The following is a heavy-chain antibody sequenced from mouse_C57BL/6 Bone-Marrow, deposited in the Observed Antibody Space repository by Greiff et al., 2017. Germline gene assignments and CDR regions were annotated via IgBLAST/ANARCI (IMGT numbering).Heavy chain of an antibody. Sequence: VQLKESGAELVRPGASVKLSCTASGFNIKDDYMHWVKQRPEQGLEWSGWIDPENGDTEYASKFQGKVTMTADTSSNTPYLQLSSLTSEDTSVYYCTPVVHYWGQGTTLTVAS. J-gene: IGHJ2*01. D-gene: IGHD1-1*01. CDR3: TPVVHY. V-gene: IGHV14-4*01. CDR1: GFNIKDDY. CDR2: IDPENGDT.